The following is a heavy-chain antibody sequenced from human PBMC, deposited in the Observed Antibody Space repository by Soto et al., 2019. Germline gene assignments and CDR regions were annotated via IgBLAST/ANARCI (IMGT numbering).Heavy chain of an antibody. J-gene: IGHJ6*02. D-gene: IGHD6-6*01. CDR1: GGSISGYY. CDR3: ARDPVSARRRYGMDV. Sequence: QVQLQESGPGLVKPSETLSLTCTVSGGSISGYYWSWIRQPPGKGLEWIGYIYHSGITSSSPSLKSRVPISLDSSKNQFTLTLTSVTAADTAVYYCARDPVSARRRYGMDVWGQGTTVIVSS. CDR2: IYHSGIT. V-gene: IGHV4-59*01.